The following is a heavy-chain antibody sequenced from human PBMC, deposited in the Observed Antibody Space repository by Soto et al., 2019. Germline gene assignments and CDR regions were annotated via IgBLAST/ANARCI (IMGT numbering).Heavy chain of an antibody. D-gene: IGHD2-2*01. CDR3: ARAVDCISTSCPGNNWFDP. Sequence: SETLSLTCAVSGGSISSSNWWSWVRQPPGKGLEWIGEIYHSGSTNYNPSLKSRVTISVDKSKNQFSLKLSSVTAADTAVYYCARAVDCISTSCPGNNWFDPWGQGTLVTVSS. J-gene: IGHJ5*02. V-gene: IGHV4-4*02. CDR1: GGSISSSNW. CDR2: IYHSGST.